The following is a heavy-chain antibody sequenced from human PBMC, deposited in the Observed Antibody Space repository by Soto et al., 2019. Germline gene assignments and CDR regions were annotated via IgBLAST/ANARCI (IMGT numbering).Heavy chain of an antibody. CDR2: IMPIFRTP. CDR1: GGTFRNSA. V-gene: IGHV1-69*12. D-gene: IGHD1-1*01. Sequence: QVQLEQSGAEVKKSGSSVKVSCKASGGTFRNSAFSWVRQAPGQGLEWMGGIMPIFRTPDYAQKFQGRVTITADESTSTTYMELSGLRSDDTAVYYCARDNDRPQLGGNYYYILDVWGHGTAVTVSS. CDR3: ARDNDRPQLGGNYYYILDV. J-gene: IGHJ6*02.